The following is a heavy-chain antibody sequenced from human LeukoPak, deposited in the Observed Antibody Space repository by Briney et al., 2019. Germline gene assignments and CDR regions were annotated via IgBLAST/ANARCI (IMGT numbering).Heavy chain of an antibody. CDR3: ARDPYSSSWHPSGYFDY. CDR1: GYTFTSYA. Sequence: GASVKVSCKASGYTFTSYAISWVRQAPGQGLEWMGGIIPIFGTANYAQKFQGRVTITTDESTSTAYMELSSLRSEDTAVYYCARDPYSSSWHPSGYFDYWGQGTLVTVSS. D-gene: IGHD6-13*01. J-gene: IGHJ4*02. V-gene: IGHV1-69*05. CDR2: IIPIFGTA.